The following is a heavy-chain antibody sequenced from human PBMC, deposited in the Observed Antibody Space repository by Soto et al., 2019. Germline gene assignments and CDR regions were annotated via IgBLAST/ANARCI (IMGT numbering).Heavy chain of an antibody. CDR2: ISYDGSNK. V-gene: IGHV3-30*18. J-gene: IGHJ3*02. CDR1: GFTFISYG. D-gene: IGHD6-19*01. Sequence: PGGALRVSCAASGFTFISYGMHWVLQAPGKGLEGVAVISYDGSNKYYADSVKGRFTISRDNSKNTLYLQMNSLRAEDTAVYYCAKYSSGFFSFDIWGQGTMVTVSS. CDR3: AKYSSGFFSFDI.